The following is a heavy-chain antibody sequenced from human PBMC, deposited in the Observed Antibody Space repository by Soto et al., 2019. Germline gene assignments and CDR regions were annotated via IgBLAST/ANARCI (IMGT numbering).Heavy chain of an antibody. V-gene: IGHV3-7*01. D-gene: IGHD3-16*01. CDR1: GFTFSDYW. J-gene: IGHJ4*02. CDR3: ARMFYTWGSHRFDD. Sequence: EVQLVESGGGLVQPGGSLRFTCAASGFTFSDYWMSWVRQTPGKGLEWVANIKQDGNEKNYVDSVKGRFTISRDNAENSLYLQMTSLRVEDTAVYYIARMFYTWGSHRFDDWGQGARVTVSS. CDR2: IKQDGNEK.